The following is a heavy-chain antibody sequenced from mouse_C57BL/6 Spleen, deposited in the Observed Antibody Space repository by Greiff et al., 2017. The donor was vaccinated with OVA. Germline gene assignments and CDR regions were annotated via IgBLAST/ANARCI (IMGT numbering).Heavy chain of an antibody. J-gene: IGHJ1*03. CDR1: GFSLTSYG. CDR3: ARTPAVVAMYFDV. V-gene: IGHV2-2*01. D-gene: IGHD1-1*01. CDR2: IWSGGST. Sequence: VQLVESGPGLVQPSQRLSITCTVSGFSLTSYGVHWVRQSPGNGLEWLGVIWSGGSTDYNAAFISRLSISKDNSKSQVFFKMNSLQADDTAIYYCARTPAVVAMYFDVWGTGTTVTVSS.